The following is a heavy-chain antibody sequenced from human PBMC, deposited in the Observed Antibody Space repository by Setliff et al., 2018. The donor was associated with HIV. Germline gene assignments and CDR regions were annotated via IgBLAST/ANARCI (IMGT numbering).Heavy chain of an antibody. CDR1: GFTFSSYG. V-gene: IGHV3-33*01. J-gene: IGHJ6*02. CDR3: ARRGRVSPYHYAVDV. CDR2: IWYDGSNK. Sequence: GGSLRLSCAASGFTFSSYGMHWVRQAPGKGLEWVAVIWYDGSNKYYADSVKGRFTISRDNSKNALYLQMNSLRAEDTAVYYCARRGRVSPYHYAVDVWGQGTTVTVSS. D-gene: IGHD6-13*01.